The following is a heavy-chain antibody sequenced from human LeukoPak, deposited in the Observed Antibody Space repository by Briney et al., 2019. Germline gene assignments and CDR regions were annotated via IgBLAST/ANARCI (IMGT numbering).Heavy chain of an antibody. Sequence: GRSLKLSCAASGFTFSTCHIHWVRQAPGKGLEWVALVWHDGSKTYYADSVKGRFTVSRDNSKNTLYLQMNSLRAEDTAVYYCAKDSNDYGDYNYFDFWGQGTVVTVSS. CDR2: VWHDGSKT. D-gene: IGHD4-17*01. CDR1: GFTFSTCH. CDR3: AKDSNDYGDYNYFDF. V-gene: IGHV3-33*06. J-gene: IGHJ4*02.